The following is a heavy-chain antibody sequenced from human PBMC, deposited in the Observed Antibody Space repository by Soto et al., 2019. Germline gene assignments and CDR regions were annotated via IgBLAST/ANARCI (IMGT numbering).Heavy chain of an antibody. CDR1: GYTFTSYA. D-gene: IGHD6-13*01. J-gene: IGHJ4*02. Sequence: QVQLVQSGAEEKKPVASVKVSCKASGYTFTSYAMHWVRQAPGQRLEWMGWINAGNGNTKHSQKLQGRVTITTDTSASTAYMELSSLRSEGTAVYYCARDVAAADYWGQGTLVTVSS. CDR2: INAGNGNT. V-gene: IGHV1-3*05. CDR3: ARDVAAADY.